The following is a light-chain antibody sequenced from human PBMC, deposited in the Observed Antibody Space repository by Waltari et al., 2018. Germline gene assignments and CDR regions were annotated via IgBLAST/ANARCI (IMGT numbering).Light chain of an antibody. V-gene: IGLV2-8*01. CDR2: EVT. CDR3: SSYAGSNMVV. Sequence: QSALTQPPSASGSPGQSVTISCTGTSSDVGGYSYVPWYQQYPGRSPKLPIYEVTKRPPWGPDCFAGSKSGNTASLTVSGLQAEDEADYYCSSYAGSNMVVFGGGTKLTVL. CDR1: SSDVGGYSY. J-gene: IGLJ3*02.